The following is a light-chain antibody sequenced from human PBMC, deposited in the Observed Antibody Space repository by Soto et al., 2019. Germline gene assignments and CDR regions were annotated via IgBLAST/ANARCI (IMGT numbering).Light chain of an antibody. CDR1: SSNIGAVYD. CDR2: SKT. Sequence: QPVLTQPPSVSGAPGQRVTISCTGSSSNIGAVYDVHWYQQLPGTAPKLLIYSKTNRPSGVPDRFSGSKSGTSASLAITGLQAEDEADYYCQSYDSSLSGVVFGGGTKLTVL. V-gene: IGLV1-40*01. J-gene: IGLJ2*01. CDR3: QSYDSSLSGVV.